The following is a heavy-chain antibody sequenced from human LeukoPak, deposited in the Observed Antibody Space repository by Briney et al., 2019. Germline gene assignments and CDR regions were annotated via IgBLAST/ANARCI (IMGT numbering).Heavy chain of an antibody. CDR2: IYYSGST. V-gene: IGHV4-39*01. CDR3: ARPDSSGMKHYAFDI. CDR1: GGSISSSSYY. Sequence: TSEILSLTCTVSGGSISSSSYYWGWIRQPPGKGLEWIGSIYYSGSTYYNPSLKSRVTISVDTSKNQFSLKLSSVTAADTAVYYCARPDSSGMKHYAFDIWGQGTMVTASS. J-gene: IGHJ3*02. D-gene: IGHD3-22*01.